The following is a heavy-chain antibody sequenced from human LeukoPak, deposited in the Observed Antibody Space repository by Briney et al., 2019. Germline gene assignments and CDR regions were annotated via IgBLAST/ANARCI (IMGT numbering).Heavy chain of an antibody. Sequence: QPGGSLRLSCAASGFTFSDHYMDWVRQAPGKGLEWVSTISGSGGSTYYADSVKGRFTISRDNSKNTVYLQMNSLRGEDTAVYYCANLDGSGSSRYFDYWGQGTLVTVSS. V-gene: IGHV3-23*01. J-gene: IGHJ4*02. CDR1: GFTFSDHY. CDR2: ISGSGGST. CDR3: ANLDGSGSSRYFDY. D-gene: IGHD3-10*01.